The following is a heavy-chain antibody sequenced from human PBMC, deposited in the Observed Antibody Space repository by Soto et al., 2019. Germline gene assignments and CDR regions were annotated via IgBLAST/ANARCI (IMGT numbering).Heavy chain of an antibody. CDR1: GGSISSYY. CDR2: IYYSGST. Sequence: QVQLQESGPGLVKPSETLSLTCTVSGGSISSYYWSWIRQPPGKGLEWIGYIYYSGSTNYNPSLKSRVTISVDTSKNQFSLKLSSVTAADTAVYYCARGSNTKLFDYWGQGTLVTVSS. V-gene: IGHV4-59*01. CDR3: ARGSNTKLFDY. J-gene: IGHJ4*02. D-gene: IGHD1-1*01.